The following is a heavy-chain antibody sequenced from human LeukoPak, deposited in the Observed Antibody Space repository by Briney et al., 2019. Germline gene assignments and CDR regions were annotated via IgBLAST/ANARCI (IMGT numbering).Heavy chain of an antibody. D-gene: IGHD2-15*01. CDR1: GGSISSGGYY. J-gene: IGHJ6*04. CDR3: ASAVVVVAATQYYYYGMDV. CDR2: IYYSGST. Sequence: SQTLSLTCTVSGGSISSGGYYWSWIRQHPGKGLEWIGYIYYSGSTYYNPSLKSRVTISVDTSKNQFSLKLSSVTAAHTAVYYCASAVVVVAATQYYYYGMDVWGKGTTVTVSS. V-gene: IGHV4-31*03.